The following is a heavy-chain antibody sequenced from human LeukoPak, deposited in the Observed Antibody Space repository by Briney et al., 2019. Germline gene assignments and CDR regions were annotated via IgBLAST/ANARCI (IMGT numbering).Heavy chain of an antibody. CDR3: AVEGGSYYGDAFDI. Sequence: EASVKVSCKASGYTFTSYGISWVRQAPGQGLEWMGWISAYNGNTNYAQKLQGRVTMTTDTSTSTAYMELRSLRSDDTAVYYCAVEGGSYYGDAFDIWGQGTMVTVSS. V-gene: IGHV1-18*01. CDR1: GYTFTSYG. CDR2: ISAYNGNT. D-gene: IGHD1-26*01. J-gene: IGHJ3*02.